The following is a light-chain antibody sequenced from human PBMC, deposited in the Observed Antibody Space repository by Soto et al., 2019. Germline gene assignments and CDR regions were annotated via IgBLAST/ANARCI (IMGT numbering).Light chain of an antibody. Sequence: QSVLTQSASVSGSPGQSITISCTGTSSDVGTSDLVSWYQQHPGKAPKLMIFEATKRPSGVSNRFSGSKSGNTASLTISGLQAEDEADYYCCSYAGVSTLLFGGGTQLTVL. J-gene: IGLJ3*02. V-gene: IGLV2-23*02. CDR3: CSYAGVSTLL. CDR2: EAT. CDR1: SSDVGTSDL.